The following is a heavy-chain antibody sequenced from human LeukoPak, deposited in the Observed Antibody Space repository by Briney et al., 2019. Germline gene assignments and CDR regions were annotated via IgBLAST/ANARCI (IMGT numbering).Heavy chain of an antibody. D-gene: IGHD6-13*01. Sequence: GGSLRLSCAASGFAFRNAWMSWVRQAPGKRLEWVGHIKNQTDGGTTDYTAPVKGRFTISRDDSKNTLYLQMNSLKTEDTAVYYCSRQQLVFDSWGQGTLVTVSS. CDR1: GFAFRNAW. CDR2: IKNQTDGGTT. CDR3: SRQQLVFDS. J-gene: IGHJ4*02. V-gene: IGHV3-15*01.